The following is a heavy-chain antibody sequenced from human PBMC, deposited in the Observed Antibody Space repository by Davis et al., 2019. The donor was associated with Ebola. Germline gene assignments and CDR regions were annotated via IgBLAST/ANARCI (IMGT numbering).Heavy chain of an antibody. Sequence: AASVTVSCKASGYTFTSYAMHWVRQAPGQRLEWMGWINTGNGDTKYSQKFQGRVTITRDTSASTAYMELSSLRSEDTAVYYCARLQVGNFYYGMDVWGQGTTVTVSS. CDR3: ARLQVGNFYYGMDV. J-gene: IGHJ6*02. CDR2: INTGNGDT. CDR1: GYTFTSYA. D-gene: IGHD1-26*01. V-gene: IGHV1-3*04.